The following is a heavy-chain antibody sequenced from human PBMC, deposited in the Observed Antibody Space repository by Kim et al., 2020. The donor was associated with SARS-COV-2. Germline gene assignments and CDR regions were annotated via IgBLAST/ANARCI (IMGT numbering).Heavy chain of an antibody. V-gene: IGHV3-30*02. CDR3: AKDFAAEWELLNDYYYGMDV. J-gene: IGHJ6*02. D-gene: IGHD1-26*01. Sequence: RFTISRDNSKNTLYLQMNSLRAEDTAVYYCAKDFAAEWELLNDYYYGMDVWGQGTTVTVSS.